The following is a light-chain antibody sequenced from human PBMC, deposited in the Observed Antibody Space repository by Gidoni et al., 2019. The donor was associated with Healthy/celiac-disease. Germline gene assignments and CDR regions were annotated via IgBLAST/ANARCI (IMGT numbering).Light chain of an antibody. CDR2: KVS. V-gene: IGKV2-30*01. J-gene: IGKJ4*01. Sequence: DVVMTQSPLSLPVTLGQPASISCRSSQSLVYRDGNTYLNWFQQRPGQSPRRLIYKVSTRDSGVPDRFSGSGSGTDFTLKISRVEAEDVGVYYCMQGTHWPPTFXGXTKVEIK. CDR3: MQGTHWPPT. CDR1: QSLVYRDGNTY.